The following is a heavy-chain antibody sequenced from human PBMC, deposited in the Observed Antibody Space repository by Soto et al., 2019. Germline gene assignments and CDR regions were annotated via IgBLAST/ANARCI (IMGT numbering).Heavy chain of an antibody. CDR1: GGTFSSYA. Sequence: QVQLVQSGAEVKKPGSSVKVSCKASGGTFSSYAISWVRQAPGQGLEWMGGIIPIFGTANYAQKFQGRVTITADESTSTAYMELSSLRSEDTAVYSCARQIVPAANRYYYYYCMDVWGQGTTVTVSS. CDR3: ARQIVPAANRYYYYYCMDV. V-gene: IGHV1-69*01. CDR2: IIPIFGTA. D-gene: IGHD2-2*01. J-gene: IGHJ6*02.